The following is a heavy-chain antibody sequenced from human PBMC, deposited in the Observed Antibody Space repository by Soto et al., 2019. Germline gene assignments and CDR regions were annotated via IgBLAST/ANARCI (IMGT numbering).Heavy chain of an antibody. CDR1: GSTFSSYT. CDR2: IIPVLGVT. CDR3: ARRRYCGVDCYNKFYYGMDV. V-gene: IGHV1-69*02. D-gene: IGHD2-21*02. Sequence: QVQLVQSGAEVRKPGSSVEVSCMASGSTFSSYTVNWVRQAPGQGLEWIGRIIPVLGVTHYARRFQGRVTITADRSRXTXYXXLTSLTYEDTAVYYCARRRYCGVDCYNKFYYGMDVWGQGTTVTVSS. J-gene: IGHJ6*02.